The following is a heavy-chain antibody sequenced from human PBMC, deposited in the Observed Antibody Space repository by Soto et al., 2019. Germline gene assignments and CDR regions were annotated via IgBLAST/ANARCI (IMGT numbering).Heavy chain of an antibody. V-gene: IGHV4-39*01. Sequence: QLQLQESGPGLVKPSETLSLTCTVSGGSISSSSYYWGWIRQPPGKGLEGIGSIYYSGSTYYNPSLKSRVTISEHTSKNHFSLKLSSVPAAHTAVYYCARQRWSSGYLAKPNWGQGNLVTVSS. CDR1: GGSISSSSYY. CDR3: ARQRWSSGYLAKPN. D-gene: IGHD3-22*01. CDR2: IYYSGST. J-gene: IGHJ4*02.